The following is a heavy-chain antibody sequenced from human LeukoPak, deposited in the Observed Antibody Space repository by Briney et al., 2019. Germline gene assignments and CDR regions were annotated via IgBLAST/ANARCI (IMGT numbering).Heavy chain of an antibody. CDR2: IGTAGDT. CDR1: GFTFSSYD. Sequence: PGGSLRLSCAASGFTFSSYDMHWVRQATGKGLEWVSAIGTAGDTYYPGSVKGRFTISRENAKNSLYLQTNSLRAEDTAVYYCARERIVGATGYYYYGMDVWGQGTTVTVSS. J-gene: IGHJ6*02. D-gene: IGHD1-26*01. V-gene: IGHV3-13*01. CDR3: ARERIVGATGYYYYGMDV.